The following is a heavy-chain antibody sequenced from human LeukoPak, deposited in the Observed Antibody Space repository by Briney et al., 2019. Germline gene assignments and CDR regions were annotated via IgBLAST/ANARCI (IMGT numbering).Heavy chain of an antibody. CDR3: ARVSGYNYRGYFDY. Sequence: ASVKVSCKASGYTFTSYGISWVRQAPGQGLEWMGWISAYNGNTNYAQKLQGRVTMTTDTSTSTAYMELSSLRSEDTAVYYCARVSGYNYRGYFDYWGQGTLVTVSS. J-gene: IGHJ4*02. V-gene: IGHV1-18*01. CDR2: ISAYNGNT. D-gene: IGHD5-24*01. CDR1: GYTFTSYG.